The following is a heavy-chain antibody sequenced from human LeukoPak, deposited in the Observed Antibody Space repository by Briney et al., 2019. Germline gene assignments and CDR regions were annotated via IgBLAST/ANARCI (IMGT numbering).Heavy chain of an antibody. CDR1: GESFSGHF. CDR3: ARGGRGVPAARRFKGGNWFDS. D-gene: IGHD2-2*01. CDR2: INHSGSA. J-gene: IGHJ5*01. Sequence: PSETLSLTCAVYGESFSGHFWIWIRQPPGKGLERIGEINHSGSANYNPSLKSRVTISVDTSKNQFSLRVNSATAADTAVYYCARGGRGVPAARRFKGGNWFDSWGQGTLVTVFS. V-gene: IGHV4-34*01.